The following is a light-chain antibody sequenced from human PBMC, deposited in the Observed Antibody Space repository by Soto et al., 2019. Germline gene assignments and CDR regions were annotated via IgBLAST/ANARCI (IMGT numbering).Light chain of an antibody. Sequence: ETVLTQSPATLSLSPGERATLSCRASQSVKTYLAWYQQKPGQVPRLLIHDASNRATGIPARFSGSGSGTDFTLTISSLAPEDFAVYYCQSRSSWPPVLTFGGGTKVEIK. J-gene: IGKJ4*01. CDR1: QSVKTY. V-gene: IGKV3-11*01. CDR2: DAS. CDR3: QSRSSWPPVLT.